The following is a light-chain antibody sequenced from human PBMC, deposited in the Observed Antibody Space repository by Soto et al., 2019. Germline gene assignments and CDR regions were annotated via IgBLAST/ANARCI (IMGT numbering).Light chain of an antibody. V-gene: IGLV2-14*01. CDR3: SSYTSSSTLVV. J-gene: IGLJ2*01. Sequence: QSVLTQPASVSGSPGQSITISCTGTSSDVGGYNYVSWYQQHPGKAPKLMIYDVSNRPSGVSNRFSGSKSGNTASLTISGRQAEDEAEYYCSSYTSSSTLVVFGGGTQLTVL. CDR1: SSDVGGYNY. CDR2: DVS.